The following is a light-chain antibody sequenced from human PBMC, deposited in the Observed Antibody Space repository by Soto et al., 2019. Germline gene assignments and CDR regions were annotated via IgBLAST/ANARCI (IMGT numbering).Light chain of an antibody. Sequence: DIVMTQSPLSLPVTPGEPASISCRSSQSLRHSNGYTYLNWYLQKPGQSPQLLIYLGSNRASGVPDRFSGSGSGTDFTLKINRVQAEDVGVFYCMQGLRPMYTFGQGTKVDIK. CDR1: QSLRHSNGYTY. CDR2: LGS. V-gene: IGKV2-28*01. J-gene: IGKJ2*01. CDR3: MQGLRPMYT.